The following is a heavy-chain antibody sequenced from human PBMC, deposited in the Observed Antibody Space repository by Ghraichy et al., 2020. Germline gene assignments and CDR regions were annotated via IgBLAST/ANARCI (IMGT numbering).Heavy chain of an antibody. CDR2: IYDSGST. CDR3: ARPNFYGSGSFVFDI. J-gene: IGHJ3*02. D-gene: IGHD3-10*01. Sequence: SQTLSLTCTVSGGSISSSSYYWGWIRQPPGKGLEWIGSIYDSGSTYYNPSLKSRVTISVDTSKNQFSLRLNSVTAADTAVYYCARPNFYGSGSFVFDIWGQGTMVTVSS. CDR1: GGSISSSSYY. V-gene: IGHV4-39*01.